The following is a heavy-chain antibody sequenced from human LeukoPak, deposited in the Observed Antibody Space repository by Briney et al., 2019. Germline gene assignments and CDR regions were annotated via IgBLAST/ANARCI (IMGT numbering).Heavy chain of an antibody. J-gene: IGHJ6*04. CDR2: ISWYSGNI. D-gene: IGHD1-26*01. CDR1: GFTFDDHA. V-gene: IGHV3-9*01. CDR3: ARDVGRRAFYYAMDV. Sequence: GGSLRLSCVASGFTFDDHAMHWVRQAPGKGLEWVSSISWYSGNIGYADSVKGRFSISRDNAINTLYLEMNSLRTDDTALYFCARDVGRRAFYYAMDVWGKGTGVPVSA.